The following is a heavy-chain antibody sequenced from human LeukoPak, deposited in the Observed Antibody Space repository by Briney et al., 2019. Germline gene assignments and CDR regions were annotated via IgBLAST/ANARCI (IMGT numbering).Heavy chain of an antibody. CDR1: GGSISSFY. CDR3: ARDRIGFGADYYDNSGSIGDFDY. D-gene: IGHD3-22*01. CDR2: IYYTGTT. V-gene: IGHV4-59*12. J-gene: IGHJ4*02. Sequence: SETLSLTCTVSGGSISSFYWSWIRQPPGKGLEWIGYIYYTGTTNYNPSLKSRVTISVDTSKNQFSLKLSSVTAADTAVYYCARDRIGFGADYYDNSGSIGDFDYWGQGTLVTVSS.